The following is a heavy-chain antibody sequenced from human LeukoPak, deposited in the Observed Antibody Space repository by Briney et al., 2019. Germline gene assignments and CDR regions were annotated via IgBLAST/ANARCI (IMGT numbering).Heavy chain of an antibody. Sequence: SETLSLNCAVYGGSFSGYYWSWIRQPPGKGLEWIGEINHSGSTNYNPSLKSRVTISVDTSKNQFSLKLSSVTAADTAVYYCARGERSSSLDYWGQGTLVTVSS. V-gene: IGHV4-34*01. D-gene: IGHD6-6*01. J-gene: IGHJ4*02. CDR3: ARGERSSSLDY. CDR1: GGSFSGYY. CDR2: INHSGST.